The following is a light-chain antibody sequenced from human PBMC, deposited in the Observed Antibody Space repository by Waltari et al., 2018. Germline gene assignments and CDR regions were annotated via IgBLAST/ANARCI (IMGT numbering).Light chain of an antibody. J-gene: IGKJ1*01. Sequence: IVFTHSPGTLSLSPGESDPLPCRASQSVSTSLAWYQQKTGQAPKLLICGASQRATGIPDRFTDSGSGTDVSLTISSLEPEEFAIYLCQHYVRLPATFGQVTKVEIK. CDR2: GAS. CDR3: QHYVRLPAT. V-gene: IGKV3-20*01. CDR1: QSVSTS.